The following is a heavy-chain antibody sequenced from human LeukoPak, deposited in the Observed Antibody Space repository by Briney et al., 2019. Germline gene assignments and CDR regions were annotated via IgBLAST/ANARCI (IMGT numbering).Heavy chain of an antibody. CDR2: MNPNSGNT. J-gene: IGHJ4*02. CDR3: ARGGECSSTSCYEDFDY. Sequence: ASVKVSCKASGYTFTSYDINWVRQATGQGLEWMGWMNPNSGNTGYAQKFQGRVTMTRNTSISTAYMELSSLRSEDTAVYYCARGGECSSTSCYEDFDYWGQGTLVTVSS. V-gene: IGHV1-8*01. D-gene: IGHD2-2*01. CDR1: GYTFTSYD.